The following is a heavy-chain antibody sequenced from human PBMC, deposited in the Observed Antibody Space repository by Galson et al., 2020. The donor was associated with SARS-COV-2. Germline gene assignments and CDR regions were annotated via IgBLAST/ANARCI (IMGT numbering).Heavy chain of an antibody. V-gene: IGHV3-21*01. D-gene: IGHD2-15*01. J-gene: IGHJ5*02. Sequence: NSGGSLRLSCAASGFTFSSYSMNWVRQAPGKGLEWVSSISSSSSYIYYADSVKGRFTISRDNAKNSLYLQMNSLRAEDTAVYYCARDLPPKGRDCGGGSCYSYNWFDPWGQGTLVTVSS. CDR3: ARDLPPKGRDCGGGSCYSYNWFDP. CDR1: GFTFSSYS. CDR2: ISSSSSYI.